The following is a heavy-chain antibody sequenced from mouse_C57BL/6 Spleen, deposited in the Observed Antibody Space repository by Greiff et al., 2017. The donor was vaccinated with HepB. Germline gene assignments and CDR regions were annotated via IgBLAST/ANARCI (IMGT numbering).Heavy chain of an antibody. Sequence: VMLVESGPGLVAPSQSLSITCTVSGFSLTSYGVHWVRQPPGKGLEWLVVIWSDGSTTYNSALKSILSISKDNSESQVFLKMNSLQTDDTAMYYCARHEDYSNYWFAYWGQGTLVTVSA. CDR2: IWSDGST. CDR1: GFSLTSYG. D-gene: IGHD2-5*01. CDR3: ARHEDYSNYWFAY. V-gene: IGHV2-6-1*01. J-gene: IGHJ3*01.